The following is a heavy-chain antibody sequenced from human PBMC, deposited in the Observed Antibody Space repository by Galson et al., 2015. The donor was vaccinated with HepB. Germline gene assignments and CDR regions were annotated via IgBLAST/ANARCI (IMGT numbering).Heavy chain of an antibody. V-gene: IGHV1-3*01. CDR3: ARAGSPLPMIVVVASNDAFDI. CDR2: INAGNGNT. D-gene: IGHD3-22*01. Sequence: SVKVSCKASGYTFTSYAMHWVRQAPGQRLEWMGWINAGNGNTKYSQKFQGRVTITRDTSASTAYMELSSLRSEDTAVYYCARAGSPLPMIVVVASNDAFDIWGQGTMVTVSS. J-gene: IGHJ3*02. CDR1: GYTFTSYA.